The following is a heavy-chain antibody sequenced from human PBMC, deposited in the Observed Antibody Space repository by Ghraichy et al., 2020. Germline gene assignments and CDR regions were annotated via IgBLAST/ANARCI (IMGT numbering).Heavy chain of an antibody. CDR2: IYWDDGK. V-gene: IGHV2-5*02. Sequence: SGPTLVKPTQTLTLTCTFSGFSLTTTAVGVGWIRQPPGKALEWLALIYWDDGKRYRPSLKSRLIVSTYTSKNQVILTMTDMDPVDTARYYCAHIRGGGNSPLIDYWGQGTLVTVSS. J-gene: IGHJ4*02. CDR3: AHIRGGGNSPLIDY. CDR1: GFSLTTTAVG. D-gene: IGHD4-23*01.